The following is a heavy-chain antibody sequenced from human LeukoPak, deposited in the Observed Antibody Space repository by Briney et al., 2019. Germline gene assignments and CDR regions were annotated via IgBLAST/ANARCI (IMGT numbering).Heavy chain of an antibody. J-gene: IGHJ4*02. CDR2: ISGSGGST. V-gene: IGHV3-23*01. CDR3: AKVLMVTKADY. CDR1: GFTFSAYA. D-gene: IGHD5-18*01. Sequence: GSLRLSCAASGFTFSAYAVSWVRQAPGKGLEWVSAISGSGGSTYYADSVKGRFTISRDNSKNTLYLQMNSLRAEDTAVYYCAKVLMVTKADYWGQGTLVTVSS.